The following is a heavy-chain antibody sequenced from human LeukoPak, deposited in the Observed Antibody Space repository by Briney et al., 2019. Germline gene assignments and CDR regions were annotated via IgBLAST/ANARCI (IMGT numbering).Heavy chain of an antibody. J-gene: IGHJ4*02. CDR2: IYYSGST. CDR3: ARDGGDGYNFLPNFDY. D-gene: IGHD5-24*01. V-gene: IGHV4-39*07. CDR1: GGSISSSSYY. Sequence: PSETLSLTCTVSGGSISSSSYYWGWIRQPPGKGLEWIGSIYYSGSTYYNPSLKSRVTISVDTSKNQFSLELSSVTAADTAVYYCARDGGDGYNFLPNFDYWGQGTLVTVSS.